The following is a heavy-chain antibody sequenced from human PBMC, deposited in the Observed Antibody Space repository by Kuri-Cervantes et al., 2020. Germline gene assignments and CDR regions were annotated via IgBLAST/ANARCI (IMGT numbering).Heavy chain of an antibody. CDR2: ISSSSSYI. V-gene: IGHV3-21*01. CDR1: GFTFSSYS. CDR3: ARVAVTTDFDY. J-gene: IGHJ4*02. Sequence: GGSLRLSCAASGFTFSSYSMNWVRQAPGEGLEWVSSISSSSSYIYYADSVKGRFTISRDNAKNSLYLQMNSLRAEDTAVYYCARVAVTTDFDYWGQGTLVTVSS. D-gene: IGHD4-17*01.